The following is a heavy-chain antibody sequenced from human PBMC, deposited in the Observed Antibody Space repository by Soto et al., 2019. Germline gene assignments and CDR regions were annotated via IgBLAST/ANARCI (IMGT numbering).Heavy chain of an antibody. CDR3: ARALMDYGDYVGAFDY. J-gene: IGHJ4*02. CDR2: IWYDGSNK. CDR1: GFTFSSYG. Sequence: GGSLRLSCAASGFTFSSYGMHWVRQVPGKGLEWVAVIWYDGSNKYYADSVKGRFTISRDNSKNTLYLQMNSLRAEDTAVYYCARALMDYGDYVGAFDYWGQGTLVTVS. D-gene: IGHD4-17*01. V-gene: IGHV3-33*01.